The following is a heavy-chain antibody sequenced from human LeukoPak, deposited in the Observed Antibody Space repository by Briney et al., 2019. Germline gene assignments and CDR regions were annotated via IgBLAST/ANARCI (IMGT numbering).Heavy chain of an antibody. CDR1: GFTFSSSA. J-gene: IGHJ6*02. Sequence: PGGSLRLSCAASGFTFSSSAMSWVRQAPGKGLEWVSAISNNGGYTYYADSVKGRFTISRDNSKNTLYLQMNSLRAEDTAVYYCAKAERGPYGEEGYYYYGMDVWGQGTTVTDSS. V-gene: IGHV3-23*01. D-gene: IGHD4-17*01. CDR2: ISNNGGYT. CDR3: AKAERGPYGEEGYYYYGMDV.